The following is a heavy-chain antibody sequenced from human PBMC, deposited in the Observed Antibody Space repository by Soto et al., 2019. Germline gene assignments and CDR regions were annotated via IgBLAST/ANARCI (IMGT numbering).Heavy chain of an antibody. V-gene: IGHV1-69*13. D-gene: IGHD2-2*01. CDR1: GGTLSSYA. CDR2: IIPIFGPA. Sequence: SVKVSCKDSGGTLSSYAISWVRKAPGQGLEWMGGIIPIFGPANYPQKFQGRVTITADECTSTAYMELSSLRSEDTAVYYCARGRLGYSSSTSCPGGLDYWGQATLVTVAS. J-gene: IGHJ4*02. CDR3: ARGRLGYSSSTSCPGGLDY.